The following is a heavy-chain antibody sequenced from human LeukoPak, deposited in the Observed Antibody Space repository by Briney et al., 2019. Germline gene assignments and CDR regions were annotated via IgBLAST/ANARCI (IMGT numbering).Heavy chain of an antibody. Sequence: TGGSLRLSCTASGLTFTNYWMIWVRQAPGEGLEWVANINYDASEKYYVGSVEGRFTISRDNAKNSLFLQMNSLRAEDTGVYYCATSSYSSSSSWGQGTLVTVSS. J-gene: IGHJ5*02. CDR1: GLTFTNYW. V-gene: IGHV3-7*01. CDR2: INYDASEK. CDR3: ATSSYSSSSS. D-gene: IGHD6-6*01.